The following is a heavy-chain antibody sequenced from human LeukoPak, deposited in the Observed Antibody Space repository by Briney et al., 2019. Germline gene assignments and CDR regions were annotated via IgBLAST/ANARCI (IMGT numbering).Heavy chain of an antibody. CDR1: GYTLTEIS. V-gene: IGHV1-24*01. Sequence: ASVKVSCKVFGYTLTEISTHWVRQAPRKGLEWMGGFDPEDGETVYPQKFQGRVTMTEDTSTHTAYMEMSSLTSEDTAVYYCATGRYCGGDCYAAPHYWGQGTLVTVSS. CDR3: ATGRYCGGDCYAAPHY. J-gene: IGHJ4*02. CDR2: FDPEDGET. D-gene: IGHD2-21*01.